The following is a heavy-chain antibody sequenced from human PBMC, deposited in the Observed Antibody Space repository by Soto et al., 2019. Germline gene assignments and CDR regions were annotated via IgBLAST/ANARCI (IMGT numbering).Heavy chain of an antibody. D-gene: IGHD2-2*01. CDR1: GYTFTAYY. J-gene: IGHJ5*02. V-gene: IGHV1-2*02. CDR3: ASGPAGTSWFDP. CDR2: INPNSGGT. Sequence: QVQLVQSGAEVKKPGASVKFSCKASGYTFTAYYIHWVRQAPGQGLEWKGWINPNSGGTNYAQKFQGRVTMTRDTSISTAYMDLHRLTSDDTAVFYCASGPAGTSWFDPWGQGTLVTVSS.